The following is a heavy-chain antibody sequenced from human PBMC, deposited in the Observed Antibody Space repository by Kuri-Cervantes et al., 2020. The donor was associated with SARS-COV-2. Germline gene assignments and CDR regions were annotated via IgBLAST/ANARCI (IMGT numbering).Heavy chain of an antibody. CDR2: ISSSSSYI. J-gene: IGHJ3*02. CDR1: GFTFSSYS. Sequence: GESLKISCAASGFTFSSYSMNWVRQAPGKGLEWVSSISSSSSYIYYADSVKGRFTISRDNSKNTLYLQMNSLRAEDTAVYYCAKTGPYSSGSRNDAFDIWGQGTMVTVSS. D-gene: IGHD3-22*01. V-gene: IGHV3-21*01. CDR3: AKTGPYSSGSRNDAFDI.